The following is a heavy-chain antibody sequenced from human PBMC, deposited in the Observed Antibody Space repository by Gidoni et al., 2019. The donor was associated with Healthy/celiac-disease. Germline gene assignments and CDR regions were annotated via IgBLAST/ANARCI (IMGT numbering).Heavy chain of an antibody. CDR3: ARTGYCSSTSCYGINYYGMDV. D-gene: IGHD2-2*01. CDR1: GYTFTGYY. J-gene: IGHJ6*02. Sequence: QVQLVQSGAEVKKPGASVKVSCKASGYTFTGYYMHWVRQAPGQGLEWMGWSNPNSVGTNYAQKFQGRVTMTRDTSISTAYMELSRLRSDDTAVYYCARTGYCSSTSCYGINYYGMDVWGQGTTVTVSS. CDR2: SNPNSVGT. V-gene: IGHV1-2*02.